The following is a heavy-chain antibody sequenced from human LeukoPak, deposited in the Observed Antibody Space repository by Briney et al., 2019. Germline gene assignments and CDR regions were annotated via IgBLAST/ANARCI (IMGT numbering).Heavy chain of an antibody. Sequence: GGSLRLSCAASGFTFSNAWMSWVRQAPGKGLEWVGRIKSKTDGGTTDYAAPVKGRFTISRDDSKNTLYLQMNSLKTEDTAVYYCTTRQRRIAVAGHDAFDIWGQGTMVTVSS. CDR3: TTRQRRIAVAGHDAFDI. V-gene: IGHV3-15*01. D-gene: IGHD6-19*01. CDR1: GFTFSNAW. J-gene: IGHJ3*02. CDR2: IKSKTDGGTT.